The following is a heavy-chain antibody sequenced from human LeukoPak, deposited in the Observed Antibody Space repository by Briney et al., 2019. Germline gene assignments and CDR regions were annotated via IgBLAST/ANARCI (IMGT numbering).Heavy chain of an antibody. D-gene: IGHD3-16*01. J-gene: IGHJ3*01. Sequence: SETLSLTCTVSGGSISGTYYWSWIRPPPGKGLEWIGYIYYTGTTDSNPSLKSRVTISLDTSKNQLSLNLSSVTAADTAVYYCARRWVYDKRAFDAWGQGTMVTVSS. CDR2: IYYTGTT. CDR3: ARRWVYDKRAFDA. V-gene: IGHV4-59*08. CDR1: GGSISGTYY.